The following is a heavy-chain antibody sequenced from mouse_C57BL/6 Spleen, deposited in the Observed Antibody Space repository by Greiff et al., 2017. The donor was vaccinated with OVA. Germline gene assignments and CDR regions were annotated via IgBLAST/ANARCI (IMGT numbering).Heavy chain of an antibody. CDR3: ARTPSTVVFDY. D-gene: IGHD1-1*01. Sequence: EVQLQESGPGLVKPSQSLSLTCSVTGYSITSGYYWNWIRQFPGNKLEWMGYISYDGSNNYNPSLKNRISITRDTSKNQFFLKLNSVTTEDTATDYCARTPSTVVFDYWGQGTTLTVSS. CDR1: GYSITSGYY. V-gene: IGHV3-6*01. J-gene: IGHJ2*01. CDR2: ISYDGSN.